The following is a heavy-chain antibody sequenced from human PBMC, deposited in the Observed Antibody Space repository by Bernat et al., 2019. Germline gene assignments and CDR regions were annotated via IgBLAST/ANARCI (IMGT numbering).Heavy chain of an antibody. J-gene: IGHJ4*02. CDR2: IRSKAYGGTT. CDR1: GFTFGDYA. D-gene: IGHD2-15*01. Sequence: EVQLVESGGGLVKPGRSLRLSCTASGFTFGDYAMSWFRQAPGKGLEWVGFIRSKAYGGTTEYAASVKGRFTISRDDSKSIAYLQMNSLRAEDKAVYYCARWRGDCSGGSWPFDNWGQGTLVTVSS. CDR3: ARWRGDCSGGSWPFDN. V-gene: IGHV3-49*05.